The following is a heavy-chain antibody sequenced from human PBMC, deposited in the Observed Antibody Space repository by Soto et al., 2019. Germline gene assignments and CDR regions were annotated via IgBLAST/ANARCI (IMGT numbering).Heavy chain of an antibody. CDR3: ARVQSLAGVY. V-gene: IGHV3-7*05. CDR1: GFTFSNYW. CDR2: IKQDGGDK. J-gene: IGHJ4*02. D-gene: IGHD6-19*01. Sequence: EVQLVESGGGLVQPGGSLRLSCAASGFTFSNYWMSWVRQAPGKGLEWVATIKQDGGDKYYVDSVKGRFSISRDNAKNSLYLLMTSLRAEDTAVEYCARVQSLAGVYWGQGTLVTVSS.